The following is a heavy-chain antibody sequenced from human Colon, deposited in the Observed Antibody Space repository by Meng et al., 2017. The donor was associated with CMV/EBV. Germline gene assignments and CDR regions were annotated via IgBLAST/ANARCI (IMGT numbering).Heavy chain of an antibody. CDR1: YTFSSYG. J-gene: IGHJ4*02. CDR3: ARAREVGYSAYDYYDF. CDR2: ISTYNGNT. Sequence: YTFSSYGISWVRQAPGQGLEWRGWISTYNGNTDYAQKFQGRVTMTTDTLTSTAYMELTSLKSDDTAVFYCARAREVGYSAYDYYDFWGQGTLVTVSS. D-gene: IGHD5-12*01. V-gene: IGHV1-18*01.